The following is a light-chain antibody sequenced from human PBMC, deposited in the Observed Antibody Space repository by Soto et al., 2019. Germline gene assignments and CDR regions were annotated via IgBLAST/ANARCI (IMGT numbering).Light chain of an antibody. CDR3: QQYYNWPPWT. CDR1: QSISSY. Sequence: DIQMTQSPSSLSASVGDRVTITCRASQSISSYLNWYQQKPGKAPKLLIYAASSLQSGVPSRFSGSGSGTDFTLTISSLQSEDFAVYYCQQYYNWPPWTFGQGTKVDIK. V-gene: IGKV1-39*01. CDR2: AAS. J-gene: IGKJ1*01.